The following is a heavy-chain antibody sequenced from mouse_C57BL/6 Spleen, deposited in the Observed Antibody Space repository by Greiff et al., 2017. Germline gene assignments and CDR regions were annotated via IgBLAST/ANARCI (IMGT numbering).Heavy chain of an antibody. Sequence: VQLQQSGPGLVAPSQSLSITCPVSGFSLTSYGVDWVRQSPGKGLEWLGVIWGVGSTNYNSALKSRLSISKDNSKSQVFLKMNSLQTDDTAMYYCASDRTGTGAMDYWGQGTSVTVSS. CDR1: GFSLTSYG. D-gene: IGHD4-1*01. J-gene: IGHJ4*01. V-gene: IGHV2-6*01. CDR3: ASDRTGTGAMDY. CDR2: IWGVGST.